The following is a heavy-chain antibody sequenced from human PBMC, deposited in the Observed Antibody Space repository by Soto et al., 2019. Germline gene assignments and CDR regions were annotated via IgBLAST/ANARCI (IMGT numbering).Heavy chain of an antibody. V-gene: IGHV1-18*01. CDR2: ISAYNGNT. D-gene: IGHD4-17*01. CDR3: ARAGTTVKSNWFDP. CDR1: GYTFTSYG. J-gene: IGHJ5*02. Sequence: ASVKVSCKTSGYTFTSYGISWVRQAPGQGLEWMGWISAYNGNTNYAQKLQGRVTRTTDTSTSTAYMELRSLRSDDTAVYYCARAGTTVKSNWFDPWGQGTLVTVSS.